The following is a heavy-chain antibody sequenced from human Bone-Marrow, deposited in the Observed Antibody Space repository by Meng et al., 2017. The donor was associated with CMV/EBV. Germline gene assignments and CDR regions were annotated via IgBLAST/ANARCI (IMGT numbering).Heavy chain of an antibody. Sequence: SVKVSCKASGYTFTGYYMHWVRQAPGQGLEWMGGIIPIFGTANYAQKFQGRVTITTDESTSTAYMELSSLRSEDTAVYYFAIPLEKYYYYGMDVWGQGTTVTVSS. D-gene: IGHD3-3*01. CDR2: IIPIFGTA. CDR1: GYTFTGYY. J-gene: IGHJ6*02. V-gene: IGHV1-69*05. CDR3: AIPLEKYYYYGMDV.